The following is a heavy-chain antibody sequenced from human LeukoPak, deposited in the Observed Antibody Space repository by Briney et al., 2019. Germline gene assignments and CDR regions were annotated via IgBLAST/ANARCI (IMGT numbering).Heavy chain of an antibody. J-gene: IGHJ5*02. CDR1: GYTFTSYY. V-gene: IGHV1-46*01. CDR2: INPSGGST. Sequence: ASVKVSCKASGYTFTSYYMHWVRQAPGQGLEWMGIINPSGGSTSYAQKFQGRVTMNRDTSTSTVYMELSSLRSEDTAVYYCARVLGGGTSRFDPWGQGTLVTVSS. D-gene: IGHD2-2*01. CDR3: ARVLGGGTSRFDP.